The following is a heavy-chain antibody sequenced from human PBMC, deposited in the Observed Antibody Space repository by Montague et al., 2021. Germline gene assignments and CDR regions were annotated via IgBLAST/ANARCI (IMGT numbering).Heavy chain of an antibody. J-gene: IGHJ5*02. CDR2: TYYRSRWYF. Sequence: CAISGDSVSSTTTAWLWIRQSPSRGLEWLGRTYYRSRWYFDYAPSVKSRITIRPDTATNQFSLQVNSVTPEDTAVYYCARGWQKRFDPWGQGTLVTVSS. CDR3: ARGWQKRFDP. D-gene: IGHD5-24*01. V-gene: IGHV6-1*01. CDR1: GDSVSSTTTA.